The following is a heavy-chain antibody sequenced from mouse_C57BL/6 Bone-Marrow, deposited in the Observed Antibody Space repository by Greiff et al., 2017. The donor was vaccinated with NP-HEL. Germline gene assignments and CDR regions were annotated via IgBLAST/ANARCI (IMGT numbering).Heavy chain of an antibody. CDR1: GYTFTGYW. CDR2: FLPGSGST. D-gene: IGHD1-1*01. CDR3: ARGGYYGAGFAY. V-gene: IGHV1-9*01. J-gene: IGHJ3*01. Sequence: LVESGAELMKPGASVTLSCKATGYTFTGYWFEWLKRRLGHGLVWIGEFLPGSGSTNYNEKFKGKATFTADSSSNTAYMQLSSLTTEDSAIYSCARGGYYGAGFAYWGQGTLVTVSA.